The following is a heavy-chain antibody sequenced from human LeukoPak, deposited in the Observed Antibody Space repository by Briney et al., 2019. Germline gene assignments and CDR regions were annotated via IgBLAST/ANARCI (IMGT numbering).Heavy chain of an antibody. V-gene: IGHV5-51*01. CDR2: IYPGDSDT. D-gene: IGHD3-3*01. J-gene: IGHJ5*02. Sequence: GESLKISCKGSGYSFTSYWIGWVRQMPGRGLEWMGIIYPGDSDTRYSPSFQGQVTISADKSISTAYLQWSSLKASDTAMYYCARHTWSGYCSNWFDPWGQGTLVTVSS. CDR1: GYSFTSYW. CDR3: ARHTWSGYCSNWFDP.